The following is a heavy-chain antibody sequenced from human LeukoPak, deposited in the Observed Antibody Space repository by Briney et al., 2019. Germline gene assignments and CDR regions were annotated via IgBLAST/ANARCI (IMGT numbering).Heavy chain of an antibody. D-gene: IGHD3-16*01. Sequence: GRSLRLSCAASGFTFSSYAVPWVRQAPGKGLEWVAVISYDGSNKYYADSVKGRFTISRDNSKNTLYLQMNSLRAEDTAVYYCARGTFGGAIVDYWGQGTLVTVSS. CDR3: ARGTFGGAIVDY. V-gene: IGHV3-30-3*01. J-gene: IGHJ4*02. CDR1: GFTFSSYA. CDR2: ISYDGSNK.